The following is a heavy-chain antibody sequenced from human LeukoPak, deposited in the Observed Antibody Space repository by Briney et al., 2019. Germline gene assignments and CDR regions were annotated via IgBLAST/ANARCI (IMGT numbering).Heavy chain of an antibody. CDR3: ARALLVRNGYNYSPNYFDY. CDR1: GFTFSRYA. V-gene: IGHV3-64D*06. CDR2: ISSSGGST. J-gene: IGHJ4*02. Sequence: GGSLRLSCSASGFTFSRYAMHWVRQAPGKGLEYVSAISSSGGSTYYADSVKGRFTISRDNSKDTLYLQMSSLRAEDTTVYYCARALLVRNGYNYSPNYFDYWGQGTLVTVSS. D-gene: IGHD5-24*01.